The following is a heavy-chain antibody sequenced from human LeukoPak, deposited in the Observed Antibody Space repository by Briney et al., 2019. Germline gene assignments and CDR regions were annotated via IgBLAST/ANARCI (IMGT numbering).Heavy chain of an antibody. D-gene: IGHD3-22*01. Sequence: GGPLRLSCAVSGITLSNYAMTWVRQAPGKGLEWVAGISGSGGGTNYADSVKGRFTISRDNYKNTLYLQMNSLGAEDTAVYFCAKRGVVIRVILVGFHKEAYYFDSWGQGALVTVSS. CDR1: GITLSNYA. CDR3: AKRGVVIRVILVGFHKEAYYFDS. V-gene: IGHV3-23*01. CDR2: ISGSGGGT. J-gene: IGHJ4*02.